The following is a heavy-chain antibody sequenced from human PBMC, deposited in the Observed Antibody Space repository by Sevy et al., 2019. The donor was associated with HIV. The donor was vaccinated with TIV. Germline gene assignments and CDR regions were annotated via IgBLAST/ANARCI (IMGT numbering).Heavy chain of an antibody. CDR1: GYIFTELS. Sequence: ASVKVSCKVSGYIFTELSMHWVRQAPGKGLEWMGGFDPEDGETSYAQKFQGRVTMTVDTSTDTAYMDLSSLRSEDTAVYYCATDSVLLKGRCYDSSGYLHYWGQGTLVTVSS. CDR2: FDPEDGET. J-gene: IGHJ4*02. V-gene: IGHV1-24*01. CDR3: ATDSVLLKGRCYDSSGYLHY. D-gene: IGHD3-22*01.